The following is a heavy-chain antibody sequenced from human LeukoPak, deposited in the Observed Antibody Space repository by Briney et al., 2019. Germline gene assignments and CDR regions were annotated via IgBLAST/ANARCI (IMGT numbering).Heavy chain of an antibody. J-gene: IGHJ4*02. D-gene: IGHD1-26*01. V-gene: IGHV1-18*01. CDR2: ISTYNRNT. CDR1: GYTFTNYG. Sequence: ASVKVSCKASGYTFTNYGITWARQAPGQGLEWMGWISTYNRNTNYAQNLQGRVTMTTDTSTDTVYMELRSLTSHDTAVYYCARGMGSTTFADFDYWGQGTLVTVSS. CDR3: ARGMGSTTFADFDY.